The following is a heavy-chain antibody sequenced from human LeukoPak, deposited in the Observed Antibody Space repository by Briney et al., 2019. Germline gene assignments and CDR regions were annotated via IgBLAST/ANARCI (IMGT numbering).Heavy chain of an antibody. CDR1: GFTVSSNY. D-gene: IGHD1-7*01. V-gene: IGHV3-73*01. J-gene: IGHJ4*02. CDR3: SVNWNYEV. Sequence: GGSLRLSCAASGFTVSSNYMSWVRQAPGKGLEWVGRIRSKANSYATEYAASVKGRFTISRDDSKNTAFLQMNSPKTEDTAIYYCSVNWNYEVWGQGTLVTVSS. CDR2: IRSKANSYAT.